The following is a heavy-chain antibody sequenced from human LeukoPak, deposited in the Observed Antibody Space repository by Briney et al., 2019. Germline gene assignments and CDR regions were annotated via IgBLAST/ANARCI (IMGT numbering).Heavy chain of an antibody. CDR3: ARGSSRHSSGWFHAFDI. V-gene: IGHV3-53*01. Sequence: QSGGSLRLSCATSGFTVSNNYMSWVRQAPGKGLEWVSVIYSGGNTSYADSVKGRFTISRDNSKNTLYLQMNSLRAEDTAVYYCARGSSRHSSGWFHAFDIWGQGTMVTVSS. J-gene: IGHJ3*02. D-gene: IGHD6-19*01. CDR2: IYSGGNT. CDR1: GFTVSNNY.